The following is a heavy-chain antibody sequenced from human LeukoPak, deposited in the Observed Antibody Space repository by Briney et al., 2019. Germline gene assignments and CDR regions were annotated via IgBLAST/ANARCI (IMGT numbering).Heavy chain of an antibody. CDR2: INHSGST. D-gene: IGHD3-16*01. J-gene: IGHJ4*02. V-gene: IGHV4-34*01. CDR3: ASDSPLRSTVDY. CDR1: GGSFSGYY. Sequence: SETLSLTCAVYGGSFSGYYWSWIRQPPGKGLEWIGEINHSGSTNYNPSLKSRVTISVDTSKNQFSLKLSSVTAADTAMYYCASDSPLRSTVDYWGQGTLVTVSS.